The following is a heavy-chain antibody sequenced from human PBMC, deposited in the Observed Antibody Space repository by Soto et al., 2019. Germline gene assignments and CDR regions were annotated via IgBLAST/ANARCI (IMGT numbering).Heavy chain of an antibody. CDR3: AKDDCTNGVCYNPLAY. CDR1: GFTFSSYG. Sequence: GGSLRLSCASAGFTFSSYGMHWVRQAPGKGLEGVAVISYDGSNKYYADSVKGRFTISRDNSKNTLYLQMNSLRAEDTTVYYCAKDDCTNGVCYNPLAYWGQGTLVTVS. J-gene: IGHJ4*02. D-gene: IGHD2-8*01. V-gene: IGHV3-30*18. CDR2: ISYDGSNK.